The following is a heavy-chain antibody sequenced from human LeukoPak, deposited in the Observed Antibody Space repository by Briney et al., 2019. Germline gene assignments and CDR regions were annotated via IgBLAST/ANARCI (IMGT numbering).Heavy chain of an antibody. CDR3: AKLYYDLYYFDY. D-gene: IGHD3-22*01. CDR1: GFTFSSYW. CDR2: INQDGSEK. J-gene: IGHJ4*02. Sequence: GGSLRLSCAASGFTFSSYWMTWVRQAPGKGLEWVANINQDGSEKYYVDSVKGRFTISRDNAKNSLYLQMNSLRAEDTAVYYCAKLYYDLYYFDYWGQGTLVTVSS. V-gene: IGHV3-7*03.